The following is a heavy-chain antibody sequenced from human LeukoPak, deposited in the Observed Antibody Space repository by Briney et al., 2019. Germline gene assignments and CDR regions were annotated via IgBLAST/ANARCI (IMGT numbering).Heavy chain of an antibody. J-gene: IGHJ2*01. Sequence: PSETLSLTCTVSGGSISSGDYYWSWIRQPPGKGLEWIGYIYYSGSTYYNPSLKSRVTISVDTSKNQFSLKLSSVTAADTAVYYCAREGSGDGYSDRYFDLWGRGTLVTVSS. CDR3: AREGSGDGYSDRYFDL. D-gene: IGHD5-24*01. V-gene: IGHV4-30-4*01. CDR1: GGSISSGDYY. CDR2: IYYSGST.